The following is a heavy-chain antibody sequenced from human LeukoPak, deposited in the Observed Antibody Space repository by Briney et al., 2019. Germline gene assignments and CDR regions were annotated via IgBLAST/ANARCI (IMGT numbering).Heavy chain of an antibody. CDR2: IIPIVGTP. V-gene: IGHV1-69*06. J-gene: IGHJ4*02. D-gene: IGHD5-12*01. CDR1: GGTFSTYG. Sequence: SVKVSCKASGGTFSTYGINWVRQAPGQGLEWMGGIIPIVGTPNYAQKFQGRVTITADKSTSTAYMELRSLTSDDTAVYYCASVYSGYDLSQLDYWGQGTLVTVSS. CDR3: ASVYSGYDLSQLDY.